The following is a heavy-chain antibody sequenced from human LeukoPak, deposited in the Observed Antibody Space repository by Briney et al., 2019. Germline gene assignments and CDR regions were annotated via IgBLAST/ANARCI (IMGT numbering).Heavy chain of an antibody. CDR1: GGSIRSTNW. CDR2: VFHGGST. Sequence: PSGTLSLTCAVSGGSIRSTNWWSWVRQSPGKGLEWIGEVFHGGSTNYNPSLKSRVTILVDKSKNLFPLNLTSMTAADTAVYYCATRRPYSGSPSFDYWGQGTLVIVSS. V-gene: IGHV4-4*02. CDR3: ATRRPYSGSPSFDY. J-gene: IGHJ4*02. D-gene: IGHD1-26*01.